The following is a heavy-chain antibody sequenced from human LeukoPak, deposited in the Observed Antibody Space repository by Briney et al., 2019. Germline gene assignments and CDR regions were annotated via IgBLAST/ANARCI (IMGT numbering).Heavy chain of an antibody. V-gene: IGHV3-21*01. J-gene: IGHJ6*02. CDR1: GFTFSSYS. Sequence: GGSLRLSCAASGFTFSSYSMNWVRQAPGKGLEWVSSIRSSSSYIYYADSVKGRFTISRDNAKNSLYLQMNSLRAEDTAVYYCARDRYSSSWYSNRYYYYGMDVWGQGTTVTVSS. D-gene: IGHD6-13*01. CDR2: IRSSSSYI. CDR3: ARDRYSSSWYSNRYYYYGMDV.